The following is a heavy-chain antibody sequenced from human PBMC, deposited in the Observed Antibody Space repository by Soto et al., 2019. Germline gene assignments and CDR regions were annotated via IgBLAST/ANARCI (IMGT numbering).Heavy chain of an antibody. CDR3: ARDQRYYGSGSYYSDN. CDR2: ISAYTGKA. D-gene: IGHD3-10*01. CDR1: GYVFISYG. J-gene: IGHJ4*02. V-gene: IGHV1-18*04. Sequence: QVQLVQSGPEVKKSGASVKVSCKTSGYVFISYGISWVRQAPGHGLEWVGWISAYTGKADYAQKFQGRVTMTTETSTSTAFLELWSLRSDDTAVYYCARDQRYYGSGSYYSDNWGQGTLVTVSS.